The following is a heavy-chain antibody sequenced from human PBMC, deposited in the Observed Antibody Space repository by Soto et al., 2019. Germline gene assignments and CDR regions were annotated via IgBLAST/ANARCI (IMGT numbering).Heavy chain of an antibody. CDR1: GFTFSSYG. D-gene: IGHD5-12*01. Sequence: QSGGSLRLSCAASGFTFSSYGMHWVRQAPGKGLEWVAVISYDGSNKYYADSVKGRFTISRDNSKNTLYLQMNSLRAEDTAVYYCAKAKTPYSGYDRTWGDAFDIWGQGTMVTVSS. V-gene: IGHV3-30*18. CDR2: ISYDGSNK. J-gene: IGHJ3*02. CDR3: AKAKTPYSGYDRTWGDAFDI.